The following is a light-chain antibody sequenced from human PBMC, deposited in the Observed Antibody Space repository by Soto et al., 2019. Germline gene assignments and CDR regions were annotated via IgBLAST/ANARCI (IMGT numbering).Light chain of an antibody. Sequence: AIQLTQSPSSLSASVGDRVTITCRASQGISSYLGWYQQKPGKAPKLLIYKASSLESGVPSRFSGSGSGTEFTLTISSLQPDDFATYYCQQFNVFGGGTKVDIK. CDR1: QGISSY. CDR2: KAS. CDR3: QQFNV. V-gene: IGKV1-13*02. J-gene: IGKJ4*01.